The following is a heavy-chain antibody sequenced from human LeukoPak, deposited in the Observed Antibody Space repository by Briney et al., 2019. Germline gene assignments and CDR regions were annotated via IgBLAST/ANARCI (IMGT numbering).Heavy chain of an antibody. CDR1: GYSFTNYW. J-gene: IGHJ3*02. CDR2: IYPGDSDT. V-gene: IGHV5-51*01. D-gene: IGHD1/OR15-1a*01. Sequence: GESLKISCKGSGYSFTNYWIGWVRQMPGKGLEWMGIIYPGDSDTRYSPSFQGQVTISADKSISTAYLQWSSLKASDTAMYYCARNLRGSGYGTNAFDIWGPGTLVTVSS. CDR3: ARNLRGSGYGTNAFDI.